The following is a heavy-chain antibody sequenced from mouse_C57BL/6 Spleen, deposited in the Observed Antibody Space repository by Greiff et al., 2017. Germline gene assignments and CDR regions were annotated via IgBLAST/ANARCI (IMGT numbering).Heavy chain of an antibody. Sequence: EVKLMESGEGLVKPGGSLKLSCAASGFTFSSYAMSWVRQTPEKRLEWVAYISSGGDYIYYADTVKGRFTISRDNARNTLYLQMSSLKSEDTAMYYCTRYLTARNYFDYWGQGTTLTVSS. D-gene: IGHD3-3*01. CDR3: TRYLTARNYFDY. V-gene: IGHV5-9-1*02. CDR2: ISSGGDYI. J-gene: IGHJ2*01. CDR1: GFTFSSYA.